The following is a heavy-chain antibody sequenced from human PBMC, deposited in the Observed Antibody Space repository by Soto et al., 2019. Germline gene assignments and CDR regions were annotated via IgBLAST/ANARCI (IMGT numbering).Heavy chain of an antibody. CDR2: ISGSGGDT. V-gene: IGHV3-23*01. CDR1: GFSFGRYG. J-gene: IGHJ4*02. CDR3: ANVQGARQPYDS. D-gene: IGHD5-18*01. Sequence: EMQLLESGGCLVQQGGSLRLSCAASGFSFGRYGMSWVRQAPGKGLEWVSSISGSGGDTWHADSVKGRFTVSRDNCKNMLSLQMNSLSVEDMALYYCANVQGARQPYDSGGQGILVTVSS.